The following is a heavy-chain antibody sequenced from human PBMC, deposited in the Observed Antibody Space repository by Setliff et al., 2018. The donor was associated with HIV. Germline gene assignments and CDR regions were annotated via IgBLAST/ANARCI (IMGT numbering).Heavy chain of an antibody. CDR2: IYPNDSEM. D-gene: IGHD5-18*01. V-gene: IGHV5-51*01. CDR3: ARITVDTAMVYDY. Sequence: GESLKISCKGYGYNFPMYYIAWVRQMPGKGLEWMGLIYPNDSEMRYSPSFQGQVTMTRDTSISTAYMELSRLRSDDTAVYYCARITVDTAMVYDYWGQGTLVTVSS. J-gene: IGHJ4*02. CDR1: GYNFPMYY.